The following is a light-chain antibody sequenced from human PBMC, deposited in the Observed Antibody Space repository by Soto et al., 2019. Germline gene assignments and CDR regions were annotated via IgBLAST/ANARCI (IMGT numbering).Light chain of an antibody. CDR2: GAS. CDR3: QQYCSSVP. J-gene: IGKJ3*01. CDR1: QSVSSSF. Sequence: IGVALSAGTLSLSPGERATLSCRASQSVSSSFLAWYQQKPGQAPRLLIYGASSRATGIPDRFSGSGSGTDFTLTISRLEPEDFAVYFCQQYCSSVPFAPVTKVDTK. V-gene: IGKV3-20*01.